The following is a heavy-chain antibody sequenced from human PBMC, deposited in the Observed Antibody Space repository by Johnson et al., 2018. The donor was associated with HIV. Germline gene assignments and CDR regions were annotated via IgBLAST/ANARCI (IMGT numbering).Heavy chain of an antibody. CDR3: ARDHGRGIAAVGRWGAFDI. D-gene: IGHD6-13*01. V-gene: IGHV3-30-3*01. CDR2: ISYDGSNK. Sequence: QVQLVESGGGVVQPGRSLRLSCAATGFTFNTYVMHWVRQAPGKGLEWVAIISYDGSNKYYADSVKGRFTISRDNSKNTLYLQMNSLRAEDTAVYYCARDHGRGIAAVGRWGAFDIWGQGTMVTVSS. CDR1: GFTFNTYV. J-gene: IGHJ3*02.